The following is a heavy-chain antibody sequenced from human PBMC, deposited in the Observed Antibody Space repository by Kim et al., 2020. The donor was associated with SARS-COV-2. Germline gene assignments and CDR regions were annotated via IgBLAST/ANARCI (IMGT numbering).Heavy chain of an antibody. J-gene: IGHJ6*02. CDR3: AKDRIYGGNIGGMDV. Sequence: GGSLRLSCAASGFTFGDYAMYWVRQAPGRGLEWVSGISWNSGFIDYADSVKGRFTISRDNAKNSLYLQMNSLRAEDTALYYCAKDRIYGGNIGGMDVWGQGTTVTVSS. D-gene: IGHD4-17*01. V-gene: IGHV3-9*01. CDR1: GFTFGDYA. CDR2: ISWNSGFI.